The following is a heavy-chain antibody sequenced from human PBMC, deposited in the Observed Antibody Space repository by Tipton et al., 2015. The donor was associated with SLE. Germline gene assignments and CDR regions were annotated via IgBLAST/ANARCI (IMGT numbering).Heavy chain of an antibody. CDR1: GFAFSGYA. Sequence: GSLRLSCAASGFAFSGYAMHWVRQAPGKGLEYVSAISSNGGSTYYADSVKGRFTISRDNSKNTLYLQLGSLRAEDMAVYYCARAYSGEPLALDIWGQGTMVTISS. V-gene: IGHV3-64*02. CDR3: ARAYSGEPLALDI. CDR2: ISSNGGST. D-gene: IGHD5-12*01. J-gene: IGHJ3*02.